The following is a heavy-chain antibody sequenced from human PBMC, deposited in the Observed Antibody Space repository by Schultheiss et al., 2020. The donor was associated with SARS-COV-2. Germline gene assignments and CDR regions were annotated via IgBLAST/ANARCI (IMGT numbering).Heavy chain of an antibody. CDR2: ISWDGGST. J-gene: IGHJ4*02. V-gene: IGHV3-43D*04. CDR3: ARELDYGDSSLDY. CDR1: GFTFDDYA. Sequence: GGSLRLSCAASGFTFDDYAMHWVRQAPGKGLEWVSLISWDGGSTYYADSVKGRFTISRDNAKNTLYLQMNSLRAEDTAVYYCARELDYGDSSLDYWGQGTVVTVAS. D-gene: IGHD4-17*01.